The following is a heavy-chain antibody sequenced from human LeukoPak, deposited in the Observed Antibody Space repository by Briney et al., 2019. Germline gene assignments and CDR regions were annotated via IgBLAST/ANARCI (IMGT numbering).Heavy chain of an antibody. D-gene: IGHD2-2*01. CDR1: GDSVSSNSVT. CDR2: TYYRSKCFN. Sequence: SQTLSLTCAISGDSVSSNSVTWNWIRQSPSRGLEWLGRTYYRSKCFNDYAVSVRGRIPVTPDTSKNQFSLHLNSVTPEDTAVYYCARRLTQYDCFDPWGQGILVTVSS. CDR3: ARRLTQYDCFDP. V-gene: IGHV6-1*01. J-gene: IGHJ5*02.